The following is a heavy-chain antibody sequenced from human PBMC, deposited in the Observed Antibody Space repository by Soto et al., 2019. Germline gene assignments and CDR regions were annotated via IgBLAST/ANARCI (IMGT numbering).Heavy chain of an antibody. CDR3: ARGGYYDSSGYWLLFDF. V-gene: IGHV4-34*01. CDR2: INHSGSI. J-gene: IGHJ4*02. D-gene: IGHD3-22*01. Sequence: SETLSLTCTVYGGSFSGYYWSWIRQSPGKGPEWIGEINHSGSINYNPSLKSRVTISADTSKNQFSLKLTSVTAADTAVFYCARGGYYDSSGYWLLFDFWGQGALVTVSS. CDR1: GGSFSGYY.